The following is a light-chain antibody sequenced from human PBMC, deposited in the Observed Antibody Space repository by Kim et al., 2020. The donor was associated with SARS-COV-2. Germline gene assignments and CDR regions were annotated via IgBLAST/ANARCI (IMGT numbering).Light chain of an antibody. J-gene: IGLJ2*01. Sequence: VSPGQTARSPCSGDVLAKKYARWFQQKQGQAPVLVIYKDSERPSGIPERFSGSSSGTTVTLTISGAQVEDEADYYCYSAADNNVVFGGGTQLTVL. CDR3: YSAADNNVV. CDR1: VLAKKY. V-gene: IGLV3-27*01. CDR2: KDS.